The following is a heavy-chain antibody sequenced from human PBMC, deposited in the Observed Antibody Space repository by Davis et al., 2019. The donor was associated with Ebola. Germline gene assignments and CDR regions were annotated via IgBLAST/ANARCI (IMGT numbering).Heavy chain of an antibody. CDR3: ATYSQRFMDV. Sequence: GDSLKISCAVSGFTFSDYSMQWVRQAPGQGLGWVSVIDRFSNSYNIHYADSVRGRFTISRDNAKNSVYLQMDNLRAEDTAIYYCATYSQRFMDVWGKGTTVTASS. CDR1: GFTFSDYS. V-gene: IGHV3-21*01. D-gene: IGHD2-21*01. J-gene: IGHJ6*04. CDR2: IDRFSNSYNI.